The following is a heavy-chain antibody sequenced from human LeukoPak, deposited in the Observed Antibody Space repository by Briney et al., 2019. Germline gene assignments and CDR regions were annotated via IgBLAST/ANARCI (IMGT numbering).Heavy chain of an antibody. V-gene: IGHV4-59*01. J-gene: IGHJ3*02. CDR2: IYYSGNT. D-gene: IGHD5-18*01. Sequence: SETLSLTCTVSGGSISSYYWSWIRQPPGKGLEWIGYIYYSGNTNYNPSLKSRVTISVDTSKNQFSLKLSSVTAADTAVYYCARGPSTAMADAFDIWGQGTMVTVSS. CDR1: GGSISSYY. CDR3: ARGPSTAMADAFDI.